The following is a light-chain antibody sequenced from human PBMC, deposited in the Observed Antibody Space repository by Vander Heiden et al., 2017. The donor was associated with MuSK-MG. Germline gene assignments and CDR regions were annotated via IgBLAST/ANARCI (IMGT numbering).Light chain of an antibody. CDR3: QQSDGTRYT. Sequence: DIQMTQSPSSLSASVGDRVTITCRASQSISSYLNWYQQKPGKAPKLLIYAASSLQSGVPSRFSGSASGTDFTLSISMLHPEDFATYYCQQSDGTRYTFGQGTKLEIK. CDR1: QSISSY. CDR2: AAS. V-gene: IGKV1-39*01. J-gene: IGKJ2*01.